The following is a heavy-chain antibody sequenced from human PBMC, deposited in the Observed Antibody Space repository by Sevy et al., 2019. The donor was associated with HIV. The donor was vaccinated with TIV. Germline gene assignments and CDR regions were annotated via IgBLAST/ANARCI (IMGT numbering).Heavy chain of an antibody. CDR3: ERGIRGYSYGAFDY. Sequence: SETLSLTCTVSGGSISSYYWSWIRQPPGKGLEWIGYIYYSGSTNYNPSLKSRVTISVDTSKNQFSLKLSSVTAADTAVYYCERGIRGYSYGAFDYWGQGTLVTVSS. J-gene: IGHJ4*02. V-gene: IGHV4-59*01. CDR2: IYYSGST. CDR1: GGSISSYY. D-gene: IGHD5-18*01.